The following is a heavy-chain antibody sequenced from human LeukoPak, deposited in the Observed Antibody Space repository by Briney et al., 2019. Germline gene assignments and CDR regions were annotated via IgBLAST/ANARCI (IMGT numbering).Heavy chain of an antibody. J-gene: IGHJ4*02. D-gene: IGHD2-21*02. CDR3: AREDEAYCGGDCSPSY. CDR2: INPSGGST. CDR1: GYTFTSYY. Sequence: VASVKVSCKASGYTFTSYYMHWVRQAPGQGLEWTGIINPSGGSTSYAQKFQGRVTMTRDTSTNTVYMELSSLRSEDTAVYYCAREDEAYCGGDCSPSYWGQGTLVTVSS. V-gene: IGHV1-46*01.